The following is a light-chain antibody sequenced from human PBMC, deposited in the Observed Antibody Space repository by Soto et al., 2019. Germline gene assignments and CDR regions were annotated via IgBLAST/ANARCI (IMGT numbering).Light chain of an antibody. Sequence: QSVLTQPASVSGSPGQSITISCTGSGRDIGAYDYVSWYQQHPGKAPKLLIYGVKNRPSGVSYRFSASKSAFTASLPISELQGEDEAPNHCSSYTPSYFYVFRPWTKVTGL. V-gene: IGLV2-14*01. J-gene: IGLJ1*01. CDR3: SSYTPSYFYV. CDR1: GRDIGAYDY. CDR2: GVK.